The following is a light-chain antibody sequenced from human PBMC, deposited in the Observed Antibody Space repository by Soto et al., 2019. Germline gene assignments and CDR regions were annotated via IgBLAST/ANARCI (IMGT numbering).Light chain of an antibody. CDR1: QSISSW. CDR2: EAS. V-gene: IGKV1-5*01. CDR3: QQYTNFPLT. Sequence: DIQMTQSPSTLSASVGDRVTITCRASQSISSWLAWYQQKPGKAPKLLIHEASRLETGVPSRFSGSESGIEFTLTISGLHAEDSATYYCQQYTNFPLTFGGGTKVDIK. J-gene: IGKJ4*01.